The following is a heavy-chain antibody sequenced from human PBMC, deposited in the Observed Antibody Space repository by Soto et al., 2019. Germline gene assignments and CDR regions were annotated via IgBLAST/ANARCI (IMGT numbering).Heavy chain of an antibody. Sequence: EVQLVESGGGLVQPGGSLRLSCAASGFTFSRYWMTWVRQAPGQGLEWVANIKEDGSEKHYVDSARGRFTISRDNAKNSLYLQMNSLRVEDTAVYFCSRDVVVGAKALNYWGQGTLVTVSS. D-gene: IGHD2-15*01. CDR2: IKEDGSEK. J-gene: IGHJ4*02. CDR3: SRDVVVGAKALNY. V-gene: IGHV3-7*01. CDR1: GFTFSRYW.